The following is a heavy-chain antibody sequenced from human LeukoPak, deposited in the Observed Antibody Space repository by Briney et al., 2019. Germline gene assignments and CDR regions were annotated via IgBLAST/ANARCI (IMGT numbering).Heavy chain of an antibody. V-gene: IGHV3-64*01. CDR2: ISSNGGST. D-gene: IGHD3-3*01. CDR1: GFTFSSYA. J-gene: IGHJ6*02. Sequence: PGGSLRLSCAASGFTFSSYAMHWVRQAPGKGLEYVSAISSNGGSTYYANSVKGRFTISRDNSKNTLYLQMGSLRAEDMAVYYCARGPLNLSYYDFWSGHPYGMDVWGQGTTVTVSS. CDR3: ARGPLNLSYYDFWSGHPYGMDV.